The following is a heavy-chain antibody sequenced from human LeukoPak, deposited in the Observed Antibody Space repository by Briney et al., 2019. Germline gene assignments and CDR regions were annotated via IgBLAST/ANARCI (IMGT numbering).Heavy chain of an antibody. CDR1: GYTFTNYG. CDR2: ISTFNGNT. J-gene: IGHJ4*02. CDR3: AKGARSSGLFDY. V-gene: IGHV1-18*01. Sequence: ASVKVSCKASGYTFTNYGISWVRQAPGQGPEWMGRISTFNGNTNYAQKLQGRVTMTTDTSTTTAYMELRSLRSDDTAVYYCAKGARSSGLFDYWGQGTLVTVSS. D-gene: IGHD6-19*01.